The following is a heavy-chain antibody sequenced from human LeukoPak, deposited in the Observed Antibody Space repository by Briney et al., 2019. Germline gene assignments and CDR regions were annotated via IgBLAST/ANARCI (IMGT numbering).Heavy chain of an antibody. D-gene: IGHD2-15*01. CDR3: TRDRGTYNWFDP. CDR1: GFTFSGSA. Sequence: GGSLKLSCAASGFTFSGSAVHWVRQSSGKGLEWVGHIDKKDNLYATAYAESVKGRFTISRDDSKDTAFLHMDSLKTEDTALYYCTRDRGTYNWFDPWGKGTLVTVSS. V-gene: IGHV3-73*01. CDR2: IDKKDNLYAT. J-gene: IGHJ5*02.